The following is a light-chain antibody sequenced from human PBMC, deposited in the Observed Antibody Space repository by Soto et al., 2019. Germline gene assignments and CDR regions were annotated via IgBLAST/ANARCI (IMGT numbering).Light chain of an antibody. J-gene: IGLJ1*01. CDR1: SSDVGGYNY. Sequence: HSALPQPASLSGSPGQSITISCTGTSSDVGGYNYVSWYQHHPGKAPKLMIYDVSNRPSGVSNRFSGSKSGNTASLTISGLQPEDEADYYCSSYTTSNTRQIVFGTGTKVTVL. V-gene: IGLV2-14*03. CDR2: DVS. CDR3: SSYTTSNTRQIV.